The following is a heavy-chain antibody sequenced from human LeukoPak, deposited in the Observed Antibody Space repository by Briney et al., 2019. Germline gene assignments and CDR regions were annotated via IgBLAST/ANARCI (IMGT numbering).Heavy chain of an antibody. CDR2: ISGSGGST. Sequence: GGSLRLSCAASGFTFSNYAMRWVRQAPGKGLEWVSAISGSGGSTYYADSVKGRFTISRDNSKNTLYLQMNSLRAEDTAVYYCANLLAAAGTRIDYYYYGMDVWGQGTTVTVSS. CDR3: ANLLAAAGTRIDYYYYGMDV. J-gene: IGHJ6*02. D-gene: IGHD6-13*01. V-gene: IGHV3-23*01. CDR1: GFTFSNYA.